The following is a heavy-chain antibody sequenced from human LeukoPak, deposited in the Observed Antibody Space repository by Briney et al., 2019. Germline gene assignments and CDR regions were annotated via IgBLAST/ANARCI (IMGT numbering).Heavy chain of an antibody. CDR1: GYTFTSYG. J-gene: IGHJ3*02. Sequence: ASVKVSCKASGYTFTSYGISWVRQAPGQGLEWMGWISAYNGNTNYAQKSQGRVTMTRDTSISTAYMELSRLRSDDTAVYYCARDAYCSSTSCYFDAFDIWGQGTMVTVSS. CDR3: ARDAYCSSTSCYFDAFDI. D-gene: IGHD2-2*01. V-gene: IGHV1-18*01. CDR2: ISAYNGNT.